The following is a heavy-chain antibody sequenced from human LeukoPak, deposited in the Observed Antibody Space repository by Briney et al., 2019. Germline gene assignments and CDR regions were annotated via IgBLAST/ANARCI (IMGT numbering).Heavy chain of an antibody. CDR2: IYPGDSDT. D-gene: IGHD2-2*02. J-gene: IGHJ4*02. Sequence: GESLKISCKGAGYSFTSYWIGWVRQMPGKGLERMGIIYPGDSDTRYSPSFQGQVTISADKSISTAYLQWRSLKASDTAMYYCARRTAAILDYFDYWGQGTLVTVSS. V-gene: IGHV5-51*01. CDR3: ARRTAAILDYFDY. CDR1: GYSFTSYW.